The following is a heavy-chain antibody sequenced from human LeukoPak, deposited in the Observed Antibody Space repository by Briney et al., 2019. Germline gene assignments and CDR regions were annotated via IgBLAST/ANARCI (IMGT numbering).Heavy chain of an antibody. J-gene: IGHJ4*02. D-gene: IGHD2-15*01. V-gene: IGHV3-21*01. CDR2: ISSSSSYI. Sequence: GGSLRLSCAASVFTFCSYSMSWVRQAPGKGLEWVSSISSSSSYIYYADSVKGRFTISRDNAKNSLYLQMNSLRAEDTAVYYCARYCSGGSCYGRGFDYWGQGTLVTVSS. CDR1: VFTFCSYS. CDR3: ARYCSGGSCYGRGFDY.